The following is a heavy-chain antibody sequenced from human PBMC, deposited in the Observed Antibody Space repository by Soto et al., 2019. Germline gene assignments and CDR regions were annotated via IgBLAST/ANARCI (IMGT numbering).Heavy chain of an antibody. D-gene: IGHD3-10*01. CDR1: GGYITNGNYY. CDR2: IDYRGTT. CDR3: ARDASGEAHY. V-gene: IGHV4-31*03. J-gene: IGHJ4*02. Sequence: QVQLQESGPGLVRPSQALSLTCTAAGGYITNGNYYWNWIRQHPGKGLEWRWDIDYRGTTLYNPSLKSRVFISVETSMHQFSLNLSSVTAADKAVYFCARDASGEAHYWGQGTLVTVSS.